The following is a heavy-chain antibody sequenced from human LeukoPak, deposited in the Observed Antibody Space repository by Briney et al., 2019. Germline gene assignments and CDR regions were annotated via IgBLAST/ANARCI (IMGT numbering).Heavy chain of an antibody. Sequence: GESLKISCKGSGYSFTSYWIGWVRQMPGKGLEWMGIIYPGDSDTRYSPSFQGQVTISADKSISTAYLQWSSLKASDTAMYYCARHSRHYDCRSGYSYYYYMDVWGKGTTVTVSS. CDR2: IYPGDSDT. CDR1: GYSFTSYW. CDR3: ARHSRHYDCRSGYSYYYYMDV. J-gene: IGHJ6*03. V-gene: IGHV5-51*01. D-gene: IGHD3-3*01.